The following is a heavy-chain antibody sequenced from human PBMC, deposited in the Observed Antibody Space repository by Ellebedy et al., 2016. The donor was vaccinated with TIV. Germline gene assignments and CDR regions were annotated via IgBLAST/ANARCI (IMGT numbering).Heavy chain of an antibody. CDR1: GYTFTSYY. D-gene: IGHD1-26*01. CDR2: IDPSGGST. Sequence: AASVKVSCKASGYTFTSYYMHWVRQAPGQGREWMGVIDPSGGSTDYAQKFQGRVTMPRDTSTSTVYMELSSLRSDDTAVYYCARDRIVGSSSPYYNGMDVWGQGTTVTVSS. CDR3: ARDRIVGSSSPYYNGMDV. V-gene: IGHV1-46*01. J-gene: IGHJ6*02.